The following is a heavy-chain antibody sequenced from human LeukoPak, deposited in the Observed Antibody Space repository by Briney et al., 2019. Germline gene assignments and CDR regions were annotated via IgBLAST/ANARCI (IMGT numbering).Heavy chain of an antibody. CDR2: INHSGST. CDR1: GGSFSGYY. D-gene: IGHD3-9*01. V-gene: IGHV4-34*01. CDR3: ARGQYYDILTGYYYFDY. J-gene: IGHJ4*02. Sequence: SETLSLTYAVYGGSFSGYYWSWIRQPPGKGLEWIGEINHSGSTNYNPSLKSRVTISVDTSKNQFSLKLSSVTAADTAVYYCARGQYYDILTGYYYFDYWGQGTLVTVSS.